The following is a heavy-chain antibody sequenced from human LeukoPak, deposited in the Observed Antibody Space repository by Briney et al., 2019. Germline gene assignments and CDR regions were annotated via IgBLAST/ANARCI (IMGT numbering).Heavy chain of an antibody. J-gene: IGHJ4*02. Sequence: GGSLRLSCAASGFTFSSYSMNWVRQAPGKGLEWVSSISSSGSTIYYADSVKGRFTISRDNAKNSLYLQMNSLRAEDTAVYYCARVYSGSDYFDYWGQGTLVTVSS. CDR2: ISSSGSTI. D-gene: IGHD1-26*01. V-gene: IGHV3-48*04. CDR1: GFTFSSYS. CDR3: ARVYSGSDYFDY.